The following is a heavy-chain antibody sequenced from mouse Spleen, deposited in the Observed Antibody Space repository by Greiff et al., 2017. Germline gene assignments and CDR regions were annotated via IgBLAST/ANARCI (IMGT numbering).Heavy chain of an antibody. CDR1: GYTFTSYD. V-gene: IGHV1-85*01. CDR3: GDGNYGNAMDY. CDR2: IYPRDGST. Sequence: QVQLKESGPELVKPGASVKLSCKASGYTFTSYDINWVKQRPGQGLEWIGWIYPRDGSTKYNEKFKGKATLTVDTSSSTAYMELHSLTSEDSAVYFCGDGNYGNAMDYWGQGTSVTVSS. D-gene: IGHD2-1*01. J-gene: IGHJ4*01.